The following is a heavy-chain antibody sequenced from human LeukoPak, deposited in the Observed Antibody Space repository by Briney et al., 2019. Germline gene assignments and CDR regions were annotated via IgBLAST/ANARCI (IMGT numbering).Heavy chain of an antibody. V-gene: IGHV5-51*01. CDR3: ARKYYYDSSGYSVDAFDI. CDR2: IYPGDSDT. D-gene: IGHD3-22*01. CDR1: GYSFTSYW. Sequence: GESLKISCKGSGYSFTSYWIGWVRQMPGKGLEWMGIIYPGDSDTRYSPSFQGQVTIPADKSISTAYLQWSSLKASDTAMYYCARKYYYDSSGYSVDAFDIWGQGTMVTVSS. J-gene: IGHJ3*02.